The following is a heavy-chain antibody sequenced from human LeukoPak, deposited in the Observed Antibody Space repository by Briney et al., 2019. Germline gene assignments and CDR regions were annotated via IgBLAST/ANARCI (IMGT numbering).Heavy chain of an antibody. CDR3: ARHSGSYAFDY. J-gene: IGHJ4*02. CDR2: VSTYNDKK. CDR1: GYRFTSYG. D-gene: IGHD1-26*01. V-gene: IGHV1-18*01. Sequence: GASEKVSCKTSGYRFTSYGISWVRQAPGQGLEWMGWVSTYNDKKDYAQKFQGRVIMTTDTSTTTAYMELGSLRSDDTAVYYCARHSGSYAFDYWGQGTLVTVSS.